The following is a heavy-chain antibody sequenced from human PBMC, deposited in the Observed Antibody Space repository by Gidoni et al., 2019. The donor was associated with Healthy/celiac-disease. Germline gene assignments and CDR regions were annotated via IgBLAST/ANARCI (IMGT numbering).Heavy chain of an antibody. CDR3: ARDPGLNGGYENDY. J-gene: IGHJ4*02. CDR1: GFTFSRYS. V-gene: IGHV3-48*01. CDR2: ISSSSSTI. Sequence: EVQLVESGGGLVQPGGSLRLSCAASGFTFSRYSMNWVRQAPGKGLEWVSYISSSSSTIYYADSVKGRFTISRDNAKNSLYLQMNSLRAEDTAVYYCARDPGLNGGYENDYWGQGTLVTVSS. D-gene: IGHD5-12*01.